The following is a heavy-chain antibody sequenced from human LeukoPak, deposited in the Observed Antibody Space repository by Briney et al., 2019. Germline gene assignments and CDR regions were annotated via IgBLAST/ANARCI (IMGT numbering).Heavy chain of an antibody. CDR1: GFTFSSYS. Sequence: GGTLRLSCAAYGFTFSSYSMNWVRQAPGKGLEWVSSISSSSSYISYADSVKGRFTISRDNAKNSLYLQMNSLRAEDTAVYYCARVRVASYSSSSSYAFDYWGQGTLVTVSS. J-gene: IGHJ4*02. D-gene: IGHD6-6*01. CDR3: ARVRVASYSSSSSYAFDY. CDR2: ISSSSSYI. V-gene: IGHV3-21*01.